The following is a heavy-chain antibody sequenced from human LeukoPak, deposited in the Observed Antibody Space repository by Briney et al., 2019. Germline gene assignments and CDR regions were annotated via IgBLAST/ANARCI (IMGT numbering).Heavy chain of an antibody. CDR3: TRALRIAVAGTKYYFDY. CDR2: IRSKAYTGTT. V-gene: IGHV3-49*04. D-gene: IGHD6-19*01. J-gene: IGHJ4*02. CDR1: GFTFGDYA. Sequence: GGSLRPSCTASGFTFGDYAMSWVRQAPGKGLEWVGFIRSKAYTGTTEYAASVKGRFTISRDDSKSIAYLQMNSLKTEDTAVYYCTRALRIAVAGTKYYFDYWGQGTLVTVSS.